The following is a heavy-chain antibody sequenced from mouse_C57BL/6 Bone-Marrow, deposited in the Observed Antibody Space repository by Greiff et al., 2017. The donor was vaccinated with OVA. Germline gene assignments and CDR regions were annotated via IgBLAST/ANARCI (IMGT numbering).Heavy chain of an antibody. CDR3: ARDGGNYLYYYAMDY. CDR2: ISYDGSN. J-gene: IGHJ4*01. D-gene: IGHD2-1*01. CDR1: GYSITSGYY. V-gene: IGHV3-6*01. Sequence: DVKLQESGPGLVKPSQSLSLTCSVTGYSITSGYYWNWIRQFPGNKLEWMGYISYDGSNNYNPSLKNRISITRDTSKNQFFLKLNSVTTEDTATYYCARDGGNYLYYYAMDYWGQGTSVTVSS.